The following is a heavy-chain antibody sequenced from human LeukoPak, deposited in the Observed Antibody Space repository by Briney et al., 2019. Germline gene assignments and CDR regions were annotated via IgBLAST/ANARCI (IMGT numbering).Heavy chain of an antibody. CDR1: GFTFKSYG. Sequence: GGSLRLSCAASGFTFKSYGMTWVRQVPGKGLEWVSSITGSGGSTKYADSVNGRFTISRDNSKDTLSLQMTGLRAEDTAIYYCARKVAVAMDLDYWGQGTLVTVSS. J-gene: IGHJ4*02. D-gene: IGHD6-19*01. CDR2: ITGSGGST. V-gene: IGHV3-23*01. CDR3: ARKVAVAMDLDY.